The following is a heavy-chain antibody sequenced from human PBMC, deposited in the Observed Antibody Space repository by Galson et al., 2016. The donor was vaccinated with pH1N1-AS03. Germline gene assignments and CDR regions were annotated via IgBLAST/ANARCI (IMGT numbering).Heavy chain of an antibody. Sequence: SLRLSCAASGFSFRDYWMSWVSQAPGQGLEWVANIKQDGSPTYYVDSVKGRFTISRDNAENSLYLQMNSLTAADTAVYYCVRITEGRTTCIWGQGVLVTVSS. CDR1: GFSFRDYW. D-gene: IGHD1-14*01. J-gene: IGHJ4*02. CDR2: IKQDGSPT. CDR3: VRITEGRTTCI. V-gene: IGHV3-7*03.